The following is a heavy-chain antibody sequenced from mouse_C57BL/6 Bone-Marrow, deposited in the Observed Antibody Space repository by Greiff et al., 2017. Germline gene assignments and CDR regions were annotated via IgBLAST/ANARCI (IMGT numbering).Heavy chain of an antibody. CDR3: AMEDYDYGGAGFAY. Sequence: EVLLVESGGGLVKPGGSLKLSCAASGFTFSDYGMHWVRQAPEQGLEWVAYISSGSSTIYYAVTVKGRFTITRDNAKNTPFLQLTSLRSEDTTMYYCAMEDYDYGGAGFAYWGQGTMVTVSA. CDR2: ISSGSSTI. D-gene: IGHD2-4*01. J-gene: IGHJ3*01. V-gene: IGHV5-17*01. CDR1: GFTFSDYG.